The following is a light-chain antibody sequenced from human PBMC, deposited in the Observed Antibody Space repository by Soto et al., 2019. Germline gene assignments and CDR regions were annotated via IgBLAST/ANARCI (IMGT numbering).Light chain of an antibody. CDR3: AAWDDSLNGWV. V-gene: IGLV1-44*01. CDR2: SNN. Sequence: QLVLTQAPSASGTPGQRVTMSCSGSSSNIGTNPVNWYQQLPGTAPKLLIFSNNRRPSGVPDRFSGSKSGTSASLAISGLQSEDEADYYCAAWDDSLNGWVFGGGTKLTVL. CDR1: SSNIGTNP. J-gene: IGLJ3*02.